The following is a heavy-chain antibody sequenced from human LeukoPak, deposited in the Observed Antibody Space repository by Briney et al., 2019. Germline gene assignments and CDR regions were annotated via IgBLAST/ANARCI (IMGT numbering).Heavy chain of an antibody. V-gene: IGHV4-38-2*01. CDR2: IYHSGST. CDR1: GYSISSGYY. Sequence: SETLSLTCAVSGYSISSGYYWGWIRQPPGKGLEWFGIIYHSGSTYYNPSLKSRVTISVDTSKNQFSLKLSSVTAADTAVYYCARTYYDFWSGYSSYYFDYWGQGTLVTVSS. CDR3: ARTYYDFWSGYSSYYFDY. D-gene: IGHD3-3*01. J-gene: IGHJ4*02.